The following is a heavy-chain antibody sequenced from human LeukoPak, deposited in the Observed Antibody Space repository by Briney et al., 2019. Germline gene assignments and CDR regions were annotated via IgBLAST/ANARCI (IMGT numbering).Heavy chain of an antibody. D-gene: IGHD3-22*01. CDR3: ARHYYYDSSGFYRSGFDP. CDR2: IYYSGST. V-gene: IGHV4-59*08. J-gene: IGHJ5*02. Sequence: SETLSLTCTVSGGSISTNYWSWIRQPPGKGLEWIGNIYYSGSTNYNPSLKSQVTISLDTSTNQFSLKLRSVTAADTAVYYCARHYYYDSSGFYRSGFDPWGQGTLVTVSS. CDR1: GGSISTNY.